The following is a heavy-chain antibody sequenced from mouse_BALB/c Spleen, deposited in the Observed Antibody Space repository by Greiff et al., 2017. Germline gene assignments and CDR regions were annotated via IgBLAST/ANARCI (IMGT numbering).Heavy chain of an antibody. D-gene: IGHD2-4*01. V-gene: IGHV1-18*01. Sequence: VQLQQSGPELVKPGASVKIPCKASGYTFTDYNMDWVKQSHGKSLEWIGDINPNNGGTIYNQKFKGKATLTVDKSSSTAYMELRSLTSEDTAVYYCERQEGDYDGWFAYWGQGTLVTVSA. CDR2: INPNNGGT. CDR1: GYTFTDYN. J-gene: IGHJ3*01. CDR3: ERQEGDYDGWFAY.